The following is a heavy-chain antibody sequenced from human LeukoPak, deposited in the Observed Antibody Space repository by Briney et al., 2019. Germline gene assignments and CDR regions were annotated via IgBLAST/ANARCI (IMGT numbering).Heavy chain of an antibody. J-gene: IGHJ6*02. V-gene: IGHV1-69*04. Sequence: ASVKVSCKASGGTFSSYAISWVRQAPGQGLEWMGRIIPILGIANYAQKFQGRVTITADKSTSTAYMELSSLRSEDTGVYYCARDPPVWIAAAGNYYYYGMDVWGQGTTVTVSS. CDR2: IIPILGIA. CDR1: GGTFSSYA. D-gene: IGHD6-13*01. CDR3: ARDPPVWIAAAGNYYYYGMDV.